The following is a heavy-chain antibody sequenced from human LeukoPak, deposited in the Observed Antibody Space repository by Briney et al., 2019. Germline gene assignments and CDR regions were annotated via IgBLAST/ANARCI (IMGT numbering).Heavy chain of an antibody. CDR1: GASISSRSCY. Sequence: SETLSLTCTVSGASISSRSCYWGWIRQSPGKGLEWIGNMYYSGSTHYSPSLNSRVTISRQTSKNQVSLKLSSVTAADSAVYYCARLEDSGGYRFDYWGQGALVTVSS. J-gene: IGHJ4*02. CDR2: MYYSGST. D-gene: IGHD3-22*01. V-gene: IGHV4-39*01. CDR3: ARLEDSGGYRFDY.